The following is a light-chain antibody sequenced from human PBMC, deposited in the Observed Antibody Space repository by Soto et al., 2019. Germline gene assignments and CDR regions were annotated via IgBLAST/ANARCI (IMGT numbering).Light chain of an antibody. CDR3: QQYVTSPRT. J-gene: IGKJ1*01. Sequence: EVGLTQSPDTLYLSPGETATLSCRASQSLRATYVAWYQQRPGQAPRLLIYGASFRATGIPARFSGRGSGTDFTLSISRLEPEDFAVYYCQQYVTSPRTFGQGTKVDIK. CDR2: GAS. CDR1: QSLRATY. V-gene: IGKV3-20*01.